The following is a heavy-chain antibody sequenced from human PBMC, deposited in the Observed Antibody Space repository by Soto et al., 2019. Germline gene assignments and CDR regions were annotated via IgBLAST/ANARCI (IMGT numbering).Heavy chain of an antibody. Sequence: SLSLTCTVSGGSISSGGYYWSWIRQHPGKGLEWIGYIYYSGSTYYNPSLKSRVTISVDTSKNQFSLKLSPVTAADTAVYYCARAVTQLWSNGMDVWGQGTTVTVSS. CDR2: IYYSGST. D-gene: IGHD5-18*01. CDR3: ARAVTQLWSNGMDV. J-gene: IGHJ6*02. CDR1: GGSISSGGYY. V-gene: IGHV4-31*03.